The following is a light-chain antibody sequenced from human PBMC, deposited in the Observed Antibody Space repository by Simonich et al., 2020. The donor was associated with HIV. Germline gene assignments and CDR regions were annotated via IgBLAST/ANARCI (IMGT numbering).Light chain of an antibody. CDR2: LNSDGSH. Sequence: QLVLTQSPSASASLGASVKPTCPRSSGHSSHPIECHQQQPEKGPRYLMKLNSDGSHSKGDGIPDRFSGSSSGAERYLTISSLQSEDEADYYCQTWGTGNVVFGGGTKLTVL. V-gene: IGLV4-69*01. J-gene: IGLJ2*01. CDR1: SGHSSHP. CDR3: QTWGTGNVV.